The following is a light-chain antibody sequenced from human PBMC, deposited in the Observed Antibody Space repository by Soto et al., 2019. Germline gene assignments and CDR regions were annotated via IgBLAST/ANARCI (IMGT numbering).Light chain of an antibody. CDR3: QVWDSSSDHRGV. J-gene: IGLJ1*01. CDR1: NIGSKS. CDR2: YDS. Sequence: SYELTQPPSVSVAPGKKARITCGGNNIGSKSVHWYQQKPGQAPVLVIYYDSDRPSGIPERFSGSNSGNTATLTISRVEAGDEADYYCQVWDSSSDHRGVFGTGTKVTVL. V-gene: IGLV3-21*04.